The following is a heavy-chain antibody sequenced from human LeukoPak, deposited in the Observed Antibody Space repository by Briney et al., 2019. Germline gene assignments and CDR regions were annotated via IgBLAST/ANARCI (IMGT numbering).Heavy chain of an antibody. Sequence: GGSLSLSCAASGFTFSNAWMSWVRQAPGKGLEWVGRTKSKADGATTDYAAPVKGRFTISTDGSQNTLYLQMNSLKTEDTAVYYCTTFEYWGQGTLVTVSS. CDR3: TTFEY. J-gene: IGHJ4*02. CDR1: GFTFSNAW. V-gene: IGHV3-15*01. CDR2: TKSKADGATT.